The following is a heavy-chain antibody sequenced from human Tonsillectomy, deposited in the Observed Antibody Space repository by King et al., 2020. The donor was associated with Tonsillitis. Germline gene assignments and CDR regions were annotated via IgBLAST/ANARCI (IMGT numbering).Heavy chain of an antibody. V-gene: IGHV3-9*01. Sequence: QLVQSGGGLVQPGRSLRLSCAASGFTFDDYAMHWVRQAPGKGLEWVSGISWNSGSIGYADSVKGRFTISRDNAKNSLYLQMNSLRAEDTALYYCAKGGIMAARPSSSVRGYFDYWGQGTLVTVSS. J-gene: IGHJ4*02. CDR1: GFTFDDYA. D-gene: IGHD6-6*01. CDR2: ISWNSGSI. CDR3: AKGGIMAARPSSSVRGYFDY.